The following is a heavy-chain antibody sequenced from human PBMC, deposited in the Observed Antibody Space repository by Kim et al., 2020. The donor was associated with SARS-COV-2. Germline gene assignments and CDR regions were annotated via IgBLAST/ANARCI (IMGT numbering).Heavy chain of an antibody. Sequence: GGTLRLSCAASGFTFSSYAMSWVRQAPGKGLEWVSIIYGGGISTYYADSVKGRFTITRDNSKNTLYLQLNSLRAEDTAVYYCAKDCRSGSTSRNYFYFGMDVWGQGTTVTVSS. V-gene: IGHV3-23*03. CDR2: IYGGGIST. J-gene: IGHJ6*02. CDR1: GFTFSSYA. D-gene: IGHD1-26*01. CDR3: AKDCRSGSTSRNYFYFGMDV.